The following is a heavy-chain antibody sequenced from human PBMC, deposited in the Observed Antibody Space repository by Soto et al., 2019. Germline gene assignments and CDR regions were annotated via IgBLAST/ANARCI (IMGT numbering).Heavy chain of an antibody. CDR3: AKSTGGSSPVWYFFDY. Sequence: EVQLVESGGGLVQPGRSLRLSCAASGFTFDDYALHWVRQALGKGLEWVSGISWNSDSIGYADSVKGRFTISRDNAKNSLYLQMNSLRAEDTALYYCAKSTGGSSPVWYFFDYWGQGTLVTVSS. CDR2: ISWNSDSI. CDR1: GFTFDDYA. D-gene: IGHD6-6*01. V-gene: IGHV3-9*01. J-gene: IGHJ4*02.